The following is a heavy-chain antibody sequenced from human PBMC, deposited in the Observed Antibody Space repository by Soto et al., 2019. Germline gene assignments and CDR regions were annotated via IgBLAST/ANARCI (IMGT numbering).Heavy chain of an antibody. CDR2: IYYSGST. CDR3: ARQTQANYDYIWGSYPKSYYFDY. J-gene: IGHJ4*02. V-gene: IGHV4-59*08. D-gene: IGHD3-16*02. Sequence: PSETLSLTCTVSGGSISSYYWSWIRQPPGKGLEWIVYIYYSGSTNYNPSLKSRVTISVDTSKNQFSLKLSSVTAADTAVYYCARQTQANYDYIWGSYPKSYYFDYWGQGTLVTVS. CDR1: GGSISSYY.